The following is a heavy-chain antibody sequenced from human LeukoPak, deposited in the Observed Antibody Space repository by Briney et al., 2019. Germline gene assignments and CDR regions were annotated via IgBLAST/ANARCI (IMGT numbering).Heavy chain of an antibody. CDR1: GFTFSSYA. Sequence: GGSLRLSCAASGFTFSSYAMHWVRQAPGKGLEWVAVISYDGTNKYYADSVKGRFTISRDNSKNTLYLQMNSLRAEDTAVYYCANQRWLQFPPDCWGQGTLVTVSS. D-gene: IGHD5-24*01. CDR3: ANQRWLQFPPDC. CDR2: ISYDGTNK. V-gene: IGHV3-30-3*01. J-gene: IGHJ4*02.